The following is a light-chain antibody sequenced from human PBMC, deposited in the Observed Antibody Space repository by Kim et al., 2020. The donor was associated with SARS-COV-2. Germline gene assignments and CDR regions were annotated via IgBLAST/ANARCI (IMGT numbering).Light chain of an antibody. J-gene: IGLJ2*01. Sequence: GQRVTIPCTGSSSNIGAGYDVHWYQQLPGRAPKLLIYGNTNRPSGVPDRFSGSKSGTSASLAITGLQAEDEGDYYCQSYDTTLSVVFGGGTQLTVL. CDR2: GNT. CDR1: SSNIGAGYD. V-gene: IGLV1-40*01. CDR3: QSYDTTLSVV.